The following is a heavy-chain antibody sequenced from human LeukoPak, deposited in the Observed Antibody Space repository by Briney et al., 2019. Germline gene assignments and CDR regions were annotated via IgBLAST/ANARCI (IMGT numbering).Heavy chain of an antibody. J-gene: IGHJ4*02. CDR2: ISNFGDII. D-gene: IGHD3-9*01. CDR1: GFTFSNYE. Sequence: GGSLRLSCAASGFTFSNYEMNWVRQAPGKGLEWISHISNFGDIIHYADSVEGRFTISRDNAKNSLYLQMNSLRAEDTAVYYCAREDGGYDILTGYYSRFDYWGQGTLVTVSS. V-gene: IGHV3-48*03. CDR3: AREDGGYDILTGYYSRFDY.